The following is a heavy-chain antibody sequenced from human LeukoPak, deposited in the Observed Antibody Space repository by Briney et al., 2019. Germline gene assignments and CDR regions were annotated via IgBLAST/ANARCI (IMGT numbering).Heavy chain of an antibody. D-gene: IGHD5-12*01. V-gene: IGHV4-39*01. J-gene: IGHJ5*02. CDR3: ARQYSGYLRNWFDP. CDR1: GGSISSSSYY. CDR2: MYYSGSS. Sequence: SETLSLTCNVSGGSISSSSYYWGWIRQPPGKGLEWIGSMYYSGSSYYDPSLKSRVTISVDTSKNQFSLKLSSVTAADTAVYYCARQYSGYLRNWFDPWGQGTLVTVSS.